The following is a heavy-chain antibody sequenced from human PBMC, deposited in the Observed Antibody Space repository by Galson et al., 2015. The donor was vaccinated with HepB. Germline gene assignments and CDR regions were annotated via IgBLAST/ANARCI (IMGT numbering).Heavy chain of an antibody. Sequence: SETLSLTCTVSGGSITSSNWWNWVRQAPEKGLEWIGEIYHTESFNYNPSLESRVTISIDKSKNQISLSLTSVTAADTAVYYCAKDREGPGAYSPTDAFDVWGQGRMVTVSS. D-gene: IGHD3-10*01. V-gene: IGHV4-4*02. CDR2: IYHTESF. CDR3: AKDREGPGAYSPTDAFDV. CDR1: GGSITSSNW. J-gene: IGHJ3*01.